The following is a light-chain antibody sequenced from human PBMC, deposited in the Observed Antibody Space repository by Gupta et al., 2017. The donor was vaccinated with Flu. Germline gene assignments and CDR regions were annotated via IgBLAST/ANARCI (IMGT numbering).Light chain of an antibody. V-gene: IGKV3-20*01. CDR2: GAS. CDR3: QQCGNSPPWT. CDR1: QSVSNNY. J-gene: IGKJ1*01. Sequence: EIVLTQSPGTLSLSPGESATLSCRASQSVSNNYLAWYQQKPGQAPRLLIYGASIRATGIPDRFSGSGSGTDFTLTISRLEPEDFAMYYCQQCGNSPPWTFGQGTKVEIK.